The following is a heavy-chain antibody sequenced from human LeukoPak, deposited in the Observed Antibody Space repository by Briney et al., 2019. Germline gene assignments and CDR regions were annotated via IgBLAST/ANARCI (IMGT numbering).Heavy chain of an antibody. D-gene: IGHD3-10*01. V-gene: IGHV4-59*01. J-gene: IGHJ6*02. Sequence: SETLSLTCAVSGGSISSYYWSWIRQPPGKGLEWIGYIYYSGSTNYNPSLKSRVTISVDTSKNQFSLKLSSVTAADTAVYYCARNMVRGMYYYYGMDVWGQGTTVTVSS. CDR1: GGSISSYY. CDR3: ARNMVRGMYYYYGMDV. CDR2: IYYSGST.